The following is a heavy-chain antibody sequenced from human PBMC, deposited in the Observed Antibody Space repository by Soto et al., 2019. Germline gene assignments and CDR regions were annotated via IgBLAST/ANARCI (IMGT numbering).Heavy chain of an antibody. J-gene: IGHJ3*02. Sequence: QVQLVESGGGVVQPGRSLRLSCAASGFTFSSYGMHWVRQAPGKGLEWVAVISYDGSNKYYADSVKGRFTISRDNSKNTLYLQMNSLRAEETAVYYCAKGRGYYYDTDAFDIWGQGTMVTVSS. CDR1: GFTFSSYG. D-gene: IGHD3-22*01. CDR3: AKGRGYYYDTDAFDI. CDR2: ISYDGSNK. V-gene: IGHV3-30*18.